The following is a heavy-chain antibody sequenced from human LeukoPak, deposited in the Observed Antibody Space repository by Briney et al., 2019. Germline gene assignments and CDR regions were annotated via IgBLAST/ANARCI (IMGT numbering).Heavy chain of an antibody. CDR3: ARGVKGLRGAFDI. CDR1: GGSISSGVYY. V-gene: IGHV4-31*03. J-gene: IGHJ3*02. Sequence: SQTLSLTCTVSGGSISSGVYYWSWIRQHPGKGLERIGYIYYSGSTYSNPSLKSRLTMSVDISKNQFSLTLSSVTAADTAVDYCARGVKGLRGAFDIWGQGTMVTVSS. D-gene: IGHD3-10*01. CDR2: IYYSGST.